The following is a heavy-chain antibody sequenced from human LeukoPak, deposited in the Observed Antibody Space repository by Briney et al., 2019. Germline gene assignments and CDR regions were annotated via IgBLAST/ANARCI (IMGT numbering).Heavy chain of an antibody. CDR2: IWYDGSNK. CDR1: GFTFSTYG. J-gene: IGHJ4*02. V-gene: IGHV3-30*02. Sequence: GGSLRLSCAASGFTFSTYGMHWVRQAPGKGLEWVALIWYDGSNKYYADSVKDRFTISRDNYKNTLYLQMNSLRAEDTAVYYCAREPETRYNFDYWGQGTLVTVSS. D-gene: IGHD1-14*01. CDR3: AREPETRYNFDY.